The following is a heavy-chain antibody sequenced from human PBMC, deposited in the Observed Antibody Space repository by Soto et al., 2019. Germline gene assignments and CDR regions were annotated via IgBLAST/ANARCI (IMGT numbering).Heavy chain of an antibody. CDR2: IRKKANIYAT. J-gene: IGHJ4*02. CDR1: GFIFSDYY. V-gene: IGHV3-72*01. CDR3: ARVASFGIDNYFDY. D-gene: IGHD3-3*01. Sequence: EVQLVESGGGLVQPGGSLRLSCAASGFIFSDYYMDWVRQAPGKGLEWVGRIRKKANIYATEYAASVKGTFTISRDASKNSMYLQTNSLKTEDTAVYYCARVASFGIDNYFDYWGQGTLVTVSS.